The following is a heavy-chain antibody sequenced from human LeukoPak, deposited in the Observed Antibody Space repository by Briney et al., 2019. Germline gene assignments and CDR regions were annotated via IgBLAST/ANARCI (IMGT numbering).Heavy chain of an antibody. V-gene: IGHV4-38-2*01. Sequence: SETLSLTRAVSGYSISSGYYWGWIRQPPGKGLEWIGSIYHSGSTYYNPSLKSRVTISVDTSKNQFSLKLSSVTAADTAVYYCARVGYSYGSYYYYYYMDVWGQGTTVTVSS. J-gene: IGHJ6*03. CDR3: ARVGYSYGSYYYYYYMDV. D-gene: IGHD5-18*01. CDR2: IYHSGST. CDR1: GYSISSGYY.